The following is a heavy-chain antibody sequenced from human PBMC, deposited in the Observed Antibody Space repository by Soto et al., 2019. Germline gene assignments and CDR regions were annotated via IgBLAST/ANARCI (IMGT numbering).Heavy chain of an antibody. CDR3: VTAGPELYYYYYGMDV. CDR2: IKSKSDGETT. CDR1: GFTFREAW. V-gene: IGHV3-15*01. J-gene: IGHJ6*02. Sequence: GGSLRLSCAASGFTFREAWMSWVRQAPGKGLEWVGRIKSKSDGETTDYAAPVKGRFIISRDDSEKTLHLQMNSLKAEDSAIYYCVTAGPELYYYYYGMDVWGQGTTVTV. D-gene: IGHD1-7*01.